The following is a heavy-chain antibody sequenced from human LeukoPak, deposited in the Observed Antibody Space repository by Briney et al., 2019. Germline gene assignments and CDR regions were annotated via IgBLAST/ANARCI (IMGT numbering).Heavy chain of an antibody. J-gene: IGHJ4*02. V-gene: IGHV4-39*07. CDR1: GGSITSSSYY. CDR2: IYYSGST. CDR3: ARGGGRWLQFWGSSYFDY. Sequence: PSETLSLTCTVSGGSITSSSYYWGWIRQPPGKRLEWIGSIYYSGSTYYNPSLKSRVTISVDTSKNQFSLKLSSVTAADTAVYYCARGGGRWLQFWGSSYFDYWGQGTLVTVSS. D-gene: IGHD5-24*01.